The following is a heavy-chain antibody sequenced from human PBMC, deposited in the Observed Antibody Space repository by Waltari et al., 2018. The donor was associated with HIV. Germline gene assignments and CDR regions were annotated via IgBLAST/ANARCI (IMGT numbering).Heavy chain of an antibody. D-gene: IGHD6-13*01. J-gene: IGHJ4*02. CDR2: ISYDGSNK. CDR1: GFTFSSYA. CDR3: AREEDIAAAVTFDY. V-gene: IGHV3-30*04. Sequence: QVQLVESGGGVVQPGRSLRLSCAASGFTFSSYAMHWVRQAPGKGLEWVAVISYDGSNKYYADSVKGRFTISRDNSKNTLYLQMNSLRAEDTAVYYCAREEDIAAAVTFDYWGQGTLVTVSS.